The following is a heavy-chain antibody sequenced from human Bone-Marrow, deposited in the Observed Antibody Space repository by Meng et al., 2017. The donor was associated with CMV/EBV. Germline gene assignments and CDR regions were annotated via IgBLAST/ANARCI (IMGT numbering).Heavy chain of an antibody. CDR1: GVSFSGYY. V-gene: IGHV4-34*01. CDR3: ARAQAVAGRFCVY. Sequence: QMRLQQWGAALLQPSETLSLTCAVYGVSFSGYYWNWIRQPPGKGLEWIGEINHSGSTNYNPSLKSRVTISVDTSKNQFSLKLSSVTAADTAVYYCARAQAVAGRFCVYWGQGTLVTVSS. J-gene: IGHJ4*02. D-gene: IGHD6-19*01. CDR2: INHSGST.